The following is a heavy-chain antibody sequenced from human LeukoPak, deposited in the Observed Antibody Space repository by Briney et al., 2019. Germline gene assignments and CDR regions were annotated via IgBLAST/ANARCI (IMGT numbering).Heavy chain of an antibody. D-gene: IGHD2-2*02. CDR3: ARLYCSSSSCYTDTTVGNFDY. CDR2: IDYIGST. CDR1: GGSISSGGYY. V-gene: IGHV4-31*03. J-gene: IGHJ4*02. Sequence: PSQTLSLTCTVSGGSISSGGYYWSWIRQHPGKGLEWIGYIDYIGSTYYNPSLKSRVTISVDTSKYQFSLKLSSVTAADTAVYYCARLYCSSSSCYTDTTVGNFDYWGQGTLVTVSS.